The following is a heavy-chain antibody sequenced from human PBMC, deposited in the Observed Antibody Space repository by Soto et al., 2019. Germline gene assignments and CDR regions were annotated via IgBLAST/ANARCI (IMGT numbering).Heavy chain of an antibody. D-gene: IGHD2-15*01. V-gene: IGHV1-69*01. CDR1: GGTFSSYA. CDR3: ASEPDCRGGSCLREVLDWFDP. J-gene: IGHJ5*02. CDR2: IIPIFGTA. Sequence: QVQLVQSGAEVKKPGSSVKVSCKASGGTFSSYAISWVRQAPGQGLEWMGGIIPIFGTANYAQKFQGRVTITADESTSTAYMELSSLRSEDTAVYYCASEPDCRGGSCLREVLDWFDPWGQGNLVTVSS.